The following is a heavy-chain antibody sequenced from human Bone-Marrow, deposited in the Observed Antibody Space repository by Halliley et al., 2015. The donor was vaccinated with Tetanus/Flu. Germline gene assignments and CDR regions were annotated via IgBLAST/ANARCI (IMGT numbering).Heavy chain of an antibody. CDR3: ARGYGPLDH. CDR1: GGSIKSFF. J-gene: IGHJ4*02. D-gene: IGHD5-18*01. V-gene: IGHV4-59*01. Sequence: TLSLTCTVSGGSIKSFFWSWIRQSPPKGLEWLGYVYDSGSTNYNSSLKSRVTISADTSKNQLSLKLTSVTAADTAVYFCARGYGPLDHWGQGTLVTVSS. CDR2: VYDSGST.